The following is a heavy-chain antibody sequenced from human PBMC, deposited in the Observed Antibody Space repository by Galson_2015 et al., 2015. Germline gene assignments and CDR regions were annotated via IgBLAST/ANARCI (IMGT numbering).Heavy chain of an antibody. CDR1: GFTVSSNY. Sequence: SLRLSCAASGFTVSSNYMSWVRQAPGKGLEWVSVIYSGGSTYYADSVKGRFTISRDNSKNTLYLQMNSLRAEDTAVYYCARDASGVYDSSGYYFDYWGQGTLVTVSS. CDR2: IYSGGST. CDR3: ARDASGVYDSSGYYFDY. V-gene: IGHV3-53*01. J-gene: IGHJ4*02. D-gene: IGHD3-22*01.